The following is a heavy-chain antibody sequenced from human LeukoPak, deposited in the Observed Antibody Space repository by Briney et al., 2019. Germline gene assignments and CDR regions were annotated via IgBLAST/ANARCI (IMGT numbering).Heavy chain of an antibody. J-gene: IGHJ3*01. D-gene: IGHD1-26*01. V-gene: IGHV3-7*03. Sequence: GGSLRLSCAASGFIFSRYWMSWVRQAPRKGLEWVANIKQDGSEKYYVDSVKGRFTISRDNSENTVYLQMNSLRAEDTAMYCCARVYSGTYHDAFDLWGQGTLVTVSS. CDR2: IKQDGSEK. CDR1: GFIFSRYW. CDR3: ARVYSGTYHDAFDL.